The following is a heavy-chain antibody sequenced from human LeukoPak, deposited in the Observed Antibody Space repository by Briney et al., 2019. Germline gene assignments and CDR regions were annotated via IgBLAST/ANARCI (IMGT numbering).Heavy chain of an antibody. V-gene: IGHV1-2*06. CDR2: INPNSGCT. Sequence: ASVKVSCKASGYTFTGHDMHWVRQAPGQGLEWMGRINPNSGCTNYAQKFQGRVTITRDTSISTAYMDQSRLRSDDTADYYPATGCSSTSCHSLSDYWGQGTLVTVSS. D-gene: IGHD2-2*01. CDR1: GYTFTGHD. J-gene: IGHJ4*02. CDR3: ATGCSSTSCHSLSDY.